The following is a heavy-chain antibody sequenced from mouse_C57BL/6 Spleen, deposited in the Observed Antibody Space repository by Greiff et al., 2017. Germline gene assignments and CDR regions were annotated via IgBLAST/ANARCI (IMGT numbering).Heavy chain of an antibody. D-gene: IGHD4-1*01. CDR2: INPSTGGT. CDR1: GYSFTGYY. J-gene: IGHJ3*01. V-gene: IGHV1-42*01. Sequence: VQLQQSGPELVKPGASVKISCKASGYSFTGYYMNWVKQSPEKSLEWIGEINPSTGGTTYNQKFKAKATLTVDKSSSTAYMQLKSLTSEDSAVYYCARDQLTGFAYWGQGTLVTVYA. CDR3: ARDQLTGFAY.